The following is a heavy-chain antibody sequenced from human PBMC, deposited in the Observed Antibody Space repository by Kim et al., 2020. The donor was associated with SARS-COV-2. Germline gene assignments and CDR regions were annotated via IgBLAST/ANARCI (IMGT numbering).Heavy chain of an antibody. V-gene: IGHV3-74*01. D-gene: IGHD1-1*01. CDR2: GRLT. Sequence: GRLTGYADFVKGRFTSSRDNAKNTLYLQINSLRAEDTAKCYCTIPLEMTYSWGQGTLVTVSS. J-gene: IGHJ4*02. CDR3: TIPLEMTYS.